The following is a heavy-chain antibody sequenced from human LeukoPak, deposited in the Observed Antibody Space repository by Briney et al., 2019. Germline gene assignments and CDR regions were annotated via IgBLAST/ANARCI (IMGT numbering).Heavy chain of an antibody. CDR1: GFTFSSYA. J-gene: IGHJ4*02. D-gene: IGHD3-22*01. CDR3: AKDTPYYYDSGYFDY. Sequence: GGSLRLSCAASGFTFSSYAMSWVRQAPGKGLEWVSAISGSGGSTYYADSVKGRFTISRDNSKNTLYLQMSSLRAEDTAVYYCAKDTPYYYDSGYFDYWGQGTLVTVSS. V-gene: IGHV3-23*01. CDR2: ISGSGGST.